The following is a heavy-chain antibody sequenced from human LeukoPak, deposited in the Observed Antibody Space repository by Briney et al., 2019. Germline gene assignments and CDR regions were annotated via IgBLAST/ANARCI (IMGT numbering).Heavy chain of an antibody. CDR2: ISSSSSYI. Sequence: PGGSLRLSCAASGFTFSSYSMNWVRQAPGKGLEWVSSISSSSSYIYYADSVKGRFTISRDNAKNSLYLQMNSLRAEDTAVYYCARDVADQTSGAFDIWGQGTMVTVSS. CDR3: ARDVADQTSGAFDI. D-gene: IGHD1/OR15-1a*01. J-gene: IGHJ3*02. CDR1: GFTFSSYS. V-gene: IGHV3-21*01.